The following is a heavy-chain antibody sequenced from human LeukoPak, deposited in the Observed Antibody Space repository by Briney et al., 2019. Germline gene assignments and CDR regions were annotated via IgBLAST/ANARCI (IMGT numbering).Heavy chain of an antibody. J-gene: IGHJ4*02. CDR1: GFTFSSYA. Sequence: QPGGPLRPSCEAPGFTFSSYAMPWVRQAPGKGLKYVSTMSSNGDYTYYANSVKGRFTISRDNSKNTLYLQMGSLKPEDMAVYYCARDFGGSSLDYWGQGTLLTVSS. CDR3: ARDFGGSSLDY. D-gene: IGHD3-16*01. CDR2: MSSNGDYT. V-gene: IGHV3-64*01.